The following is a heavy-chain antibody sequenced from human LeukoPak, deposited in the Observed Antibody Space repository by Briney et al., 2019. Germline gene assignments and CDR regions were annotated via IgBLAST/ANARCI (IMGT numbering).Heavy chain of an antibody. CDR1: GYTFTSYG. CDR3: ARLIKRQQLAP. J-gene: IGHJ5*02. D-gene: IGHD6-13*01. V-gene: IGHV1-18*01. Sequence: ASVKVSCKASGYTFTSYGISWVRQAPGQGLEWMGWISTYNGNTNYAQKLQGRVTMTTDTSTSTAYMEMRSLRSDDTAVYYCARLIKRQQLAPWGQGTLVTVSS. CDR2: ISTYNGNT.